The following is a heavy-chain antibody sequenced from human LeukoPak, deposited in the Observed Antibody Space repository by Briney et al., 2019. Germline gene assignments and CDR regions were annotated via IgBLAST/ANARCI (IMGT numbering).Heavy chain of an antibody. Sequence: ASVKVSCKASGYTFTSYGISWVRQAPGQGLEWMGWISAYNGNTNYAQKFQGRVTMTRDTSTSTVYMELSSLRSEDTAVYYCARGPNYYDSSGPFDYWGQGTLVTVSS. J-gene: IGHJ4*02. CDR3: ARGPNYYDSSGPFDY. CDR1: GYTFTSYG. V-gene: IGHV1-18*01. CDR2: ISAYNGNT. D-gene: IGHD3-22*01.